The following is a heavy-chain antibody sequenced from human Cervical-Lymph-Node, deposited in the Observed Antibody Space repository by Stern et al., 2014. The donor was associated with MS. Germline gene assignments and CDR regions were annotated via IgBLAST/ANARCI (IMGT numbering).Heavy chain of an antibody. D-gene: IGHD1-1*01. V-gene: IGHV3-53*01. J-gene: IGHJ4*02. Sequence: EVKLVQSGGGVIQPGGSLRLSCTASGFTVSRDYMTWVRQATGKGLEWVSLIPYVGSSFYTASVKGRFTISRADSNNTVYLHMTSLRAEDTAMYYCARDTSSPERSDWWGQGTLVTVSS. CDR3: ARDTSSPERSDW. CDR2: IPYVGSS. CDR1: GFTVSRDY.